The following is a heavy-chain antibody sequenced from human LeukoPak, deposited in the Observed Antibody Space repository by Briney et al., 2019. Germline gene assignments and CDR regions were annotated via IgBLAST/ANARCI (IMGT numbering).Heavy chain of an antibody. CDR1: GLTFSSYG. J-gene: IGHJ5*02. CDR3: ARGGGASRHNWFDH. CDR2: ISYDGSNK. V-gene: IGHV3-30*19. D-gene: IGHD2-21*01. Sequence: GGSLRLSCAAAGLTFSSYGMHWVRQAPGKGLEWVAVISYDGSNKYYADSVKGRFTISRDNSKNTLYLQMNSLRAEDTAVYYCARGGGASRHNWFDHWGQGTLVTVSS.